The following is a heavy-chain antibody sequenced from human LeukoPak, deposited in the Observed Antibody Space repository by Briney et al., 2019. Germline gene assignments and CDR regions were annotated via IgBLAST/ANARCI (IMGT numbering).Heavy chain of an antibody. CDR1: GFTFSDYS. D-gene: IGHD3-22*01. J-gene: IGHJ4*02. CDR3: ARHLRLTTIVVGPLDY. Sequence: PGGSLRLSCAASGFTFSDYSMTWICQAPGKGLEWVSYISSGARTTYYADSVKGRFTISRDNAKNSLYLQMNSLRAEDTAVYYCARHLRLTTIVVGPLDYWGQGTLVTVSS. CDR2: ISSGARTT. V-gene: IGHV3-11*01.